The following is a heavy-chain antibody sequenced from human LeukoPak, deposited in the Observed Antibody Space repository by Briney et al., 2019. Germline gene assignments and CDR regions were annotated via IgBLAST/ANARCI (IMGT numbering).Heavy chain of an antibody. CDR1: DSSFGSHD. J-gene: IGHJ4*02. CDR2: IAADGAS. CDR3: AKGPNFGSWRAVDY. V-gene: IGHV3-23*01. Sequence: GGSLTLSCAASDSSFGSHDMSWVRQTLERGLEWVSSIAADGASWYADSVRGRFTISRDRSQNILYLQMNSLRADDTAIYYCAKGPNFGSWRAVDYWGQGSLVSVSS. D-gene: IGHD3-10*01.